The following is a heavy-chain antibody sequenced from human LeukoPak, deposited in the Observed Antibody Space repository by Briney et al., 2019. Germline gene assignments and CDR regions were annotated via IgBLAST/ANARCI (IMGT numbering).Heavy chain of an antibody. J-gene: IGHJ4*02. V-gene: IGHV3-7*01. CDR2: IKQDGSEQ. CDR3: TVDRDVMPTPDH. Sequence: GGSLRLSCAASRFTFSEYWMSWVRQAPGKGLEWVANIKQDGSEQYYVDSVRGRFTIFRDNAKNSLYLQMNSLRAEDTAVYYCTVDRDVMPTPDHWGQGTLVAVSS. D-gene: IGHD5-12*01. CDR1: RFTFSEYW.